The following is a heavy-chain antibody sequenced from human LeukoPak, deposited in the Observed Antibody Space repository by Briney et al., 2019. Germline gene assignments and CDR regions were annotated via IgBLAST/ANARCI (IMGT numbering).Heavy chain of an antibody. J-gene: IGHJ2*01. V-gene: IGHV4-59*01. D-gene: IGHD6-13*01. CDR3: ARVYYSNSYDYWYFDL. CDR1: GGSIRSYY. CDR2: IYYSGST. Sequence: SETLSLTCTVSGGSIRSYYWSWIRQPPGKGLEWIAYIYYSGSTNYNPSLKSRVTISGDTSKNQFSLKLSSVTAADTAVYYCARVYYSNSYDYWYFDLWGRGTLVTVSS.